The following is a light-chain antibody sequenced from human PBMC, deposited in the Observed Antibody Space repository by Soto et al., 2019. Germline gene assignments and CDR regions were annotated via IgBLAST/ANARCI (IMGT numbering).Light chain of an antibody. CDR1: QSVSSSY. CDR2: DTS. Sequence: EIVLTQSPGTLSLSPGERATLSCRASQSVSSSYLAWYQQKPGQAPRLLIYDTSNRAAGIPARFGGSGSGTDFTLTISSLEPEDFAVYYCQQRYKWPPKTFGGGTKVDIK. V-gene: IGKV3D-20*02. J-gene: IGKJ4*01. CDR3: QQRYKWPPKT.